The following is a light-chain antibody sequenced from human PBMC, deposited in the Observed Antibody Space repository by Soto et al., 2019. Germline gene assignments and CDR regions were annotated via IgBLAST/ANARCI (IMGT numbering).Light chain of an antibody. V-gene: IGKV3-20*01. CDR3: QQYGRTSWT. CDR2: GAS. CDR1: QSVSTNF. Sequence: IVLTQSPGPLPLSPGEGATLSCRASQSVSTNFFAWYQQKPGQAPRLLIYGASTRATGIPDRFSGSGSGKDFTLTISRLEPEDFAIYYCQQYGRTSWTFGQGTKVDIK. J-gene: IGKJ1*01.